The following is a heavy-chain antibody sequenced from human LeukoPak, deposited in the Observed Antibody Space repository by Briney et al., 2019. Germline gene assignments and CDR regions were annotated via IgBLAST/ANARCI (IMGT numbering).Heavy chain of an antibody. D-gene: IGHD4-17*01. Sequence: KPGGSLRLSCAASGFTFSSYSMNWVRQAPGKGLEWVSSISSSSSYIYYADSVKGRFTIPRDNAKNSLYLQMNSLRAEDTAVYYCARDTYGDDAFDIWGQGTMVTVTS. CDR2: ISSSSSYI. J-gene: IGHJ3*02. CDR3: ARDTYGDDAFDI. V-gene: IGHV3-21*01. CDR1: GFTFSSYS.